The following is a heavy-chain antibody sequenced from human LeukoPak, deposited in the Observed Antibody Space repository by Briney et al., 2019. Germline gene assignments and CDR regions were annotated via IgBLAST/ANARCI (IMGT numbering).Heavy chain of an antibody. V-gene: IGHV3-23*01. Sequence: GGSLRLSCAASGFTFSSYALNWVRQAPGKGLEWVSGISSGGSTYYADSVKGRFTISRDNSKNTLYLQMNSLRVEDTAVYYCAKGVISMVRGAYFDYWGQGTLVTVSS. CDR3: AKGVISMVRGAYFDY. D-gene: IGHD3-10*01. CDR2: ISSGGST. CDR1: GFTFSSYA. J-gene: IGHJ4*02.